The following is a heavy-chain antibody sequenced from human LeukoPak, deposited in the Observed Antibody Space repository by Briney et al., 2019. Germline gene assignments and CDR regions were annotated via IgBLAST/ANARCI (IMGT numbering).Heavy chain of an antibody. CDR3: AKDPPLVVVITTPEG. V-gene: IGHV3-23*01. Sequence: GESLRLSCAASGFTFGDYAMSWVRQAPGKGLEWVSAISGSGGSTYYADSVKGRFTISRDNSKNTLYLQMNSLRAEDTAVYYCAKDPPLVVVITTPEGWGQGTLVTVSS. CDR1: GFTFGDYA. CDR2: ISGSGGST. J-gene: IGHJ4*02. D-gene: IGHD3-22*01.